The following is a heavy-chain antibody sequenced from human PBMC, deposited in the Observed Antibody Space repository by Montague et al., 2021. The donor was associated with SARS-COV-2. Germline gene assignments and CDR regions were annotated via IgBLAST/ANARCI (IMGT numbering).Heavy chain of an antibody. CDR2: IYYSGST. V-gene: IGHV4-39*07. CDR3: ARVEAQQLADY. Sequence: SETLSLTCTVSGGSISSSSHYWGWIRQPPGKGLEWIGTIYYSGSTYYNASHKSRVIISVDTTKNPFSLNLSSVTAADTAVYYCARVEAQQLADYWGQGTLVTVSS. D-gene: IGHD6-13*01. J-gene: IGHJ4*02. CDR1: GGSISSSSHY.